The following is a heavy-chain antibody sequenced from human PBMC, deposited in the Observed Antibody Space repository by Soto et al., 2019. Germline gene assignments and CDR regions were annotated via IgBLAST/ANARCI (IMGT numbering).Heavy chain of an antibody. CDR3: ARLRIAAAGTEY. V-gene: IGHV4-39*01. CDR1: GGSISSSSYY. D-gene: IGHD6-13*01. Sequence: QLQLQESGPGLVKPSETLSLTCTVSGGSISSSSYYWGWIRQPPGKGLEWIGSIYYSGSTYYNPSLKSRVTISVDTSKNQFSPKLSSVTAADTAVYYCARLRIAAAGTEYWGQGTLVTVSS. J-gene: IGHJ4*02. CDR2: IYYSGST.